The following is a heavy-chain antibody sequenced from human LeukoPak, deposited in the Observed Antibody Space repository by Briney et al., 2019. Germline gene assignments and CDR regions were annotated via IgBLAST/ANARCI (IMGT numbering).Heavy chain of an antibody. V-gene: IGHV3-9*01. CDR2: ISWNSGSI. D-gene: IGHD6-13*01. CDR3: AKDIWVAAAGTRPLIDY. CDR1: GFTFDDYA. Sequence: GGSLRLSCAASGFTFDDYAMHWVRQAPGKGLEWVSGISWNSGSIGYADSVKGRFTISRDNAKNSLYLRMNSLRAEDTALYYCAKDIWVAAAGTRPLIDYWGQGTLVTVSS. J-gene: IGHJ4*02.